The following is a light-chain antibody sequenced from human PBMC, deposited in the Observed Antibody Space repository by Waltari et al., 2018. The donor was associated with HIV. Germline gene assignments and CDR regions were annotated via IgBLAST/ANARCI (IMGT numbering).Light chain of an antibody. Sequence: SALTQPPSASGSVGQSVSISCTGTRRDVGAYDYVSWYQPHPGKAPKVIIYEVNKRPSGVPHRFSGSKSGNTASLTVAGLQADDEADYFCSSYGGTDTYVFGSGTKVSVL. J-gene: IGLJ1*01. CDR1: RRDVGAYDY. V-gene: IGLV2-8*01. CDR3: SSYGGTDTYV. CDR2: EVN.